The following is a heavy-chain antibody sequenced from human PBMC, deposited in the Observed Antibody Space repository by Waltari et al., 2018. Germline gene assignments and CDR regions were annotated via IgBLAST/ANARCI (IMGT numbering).Heavy chain of an antibody. CDR3: ARAYRFSGNRQPCFDY. CDR2: IYHSGST. Sequence: QVQLQESGPGLVKPSETLSLTCAVSDYSISSGYFWDWIRQPPGKGLEWIANIYHSGSTYYNPSLKSRVTRSVETSKNQFSRKLSSVTAADAAVYYCARAYRFSGNRQPCFDYWGQGTLVAVSA. J-gene: IGHJ4*02. CDR1: DYSISSGYF. D-gene: IGHD3-3*01. V-gene: IGHV4-38-2*01.